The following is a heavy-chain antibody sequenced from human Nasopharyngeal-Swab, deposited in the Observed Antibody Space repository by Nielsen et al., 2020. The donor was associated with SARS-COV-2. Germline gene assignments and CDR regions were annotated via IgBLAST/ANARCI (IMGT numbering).Heavy chain of an antibody. CDR2: IYYSGST. J-gene: IGHJ6*03. Sequence: WIRQPPGKGLEWIGYIYYSGSTYYNSSLKSRVTISVDTSKNQFSLKLSSVTAADTAVYYCARVGGLWSAGFYYYYMDVWGKGTTVTVSS. CDR3: ARVGGLWSAGFYYYYMDV. D-gene: IGHD3-3*01. V-gene: IGHV4-31*02.